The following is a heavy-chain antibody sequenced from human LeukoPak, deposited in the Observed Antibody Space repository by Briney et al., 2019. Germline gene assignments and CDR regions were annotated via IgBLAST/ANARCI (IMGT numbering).Heavy chain of an antibody. CDR1: GFTFSNYA. D-gene: IGHD2-15*01. CDR3: ARQLGYCSDGSCYFDY. CDR2: ISSSGGST. J-gene: IGHJ4*02. V-gene: IGHV3-23*01. Sequence: YPGGSLRLSCAASGFTFSNYAMSWVRRAPGRGLEWLSAISSSGGSTYYADSVKGRFTISRDNSKNILHLQMNSLRTEDTAVYHCARQLGYCSDGSCYFDYWGQGTLVTVSS.